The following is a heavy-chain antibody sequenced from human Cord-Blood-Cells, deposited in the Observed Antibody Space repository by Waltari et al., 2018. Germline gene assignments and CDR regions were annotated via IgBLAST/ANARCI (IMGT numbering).Heavy chain of an antibody. J-gene: IGHJ2*01. Sequence: EVQLVESGGGLVQPGGSLRLSCAASGFTFSSYAMSCVRQPPGKGLEWVSAISGSGGSTYYADSVKGRFTISRDNSKNTLYLQMNSLRAEDTAVYYCAKREANWGSRGHFDLWGRGTLVTVSS. D-gene: IGHD7-27*01. CDR3: AKREANWGSRGHFDL. CDR2: ISGSGGST. V-gene: IGHV3-23*04. CDR1: GFTFSSYA.